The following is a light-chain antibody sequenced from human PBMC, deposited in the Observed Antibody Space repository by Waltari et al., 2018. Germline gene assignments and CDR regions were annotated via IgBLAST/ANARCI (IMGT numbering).Light chain of an antibody. CDR2: DKN. CDR1: SLSSYY. V-gene: IGLV3-19*01. CDR3: HSRDASGVAGS. Sequence: SSELTQDPAVSVAMAQTAGITCHGASLSSYYATWYQQRPGQAPILVIYDKNNRPSGVPDRFSGSSSHNTGSLTITGAQAEDEASYYCHSRDASGVAGSFGGGTKLTVL. J-gene: IGLJ2*01.